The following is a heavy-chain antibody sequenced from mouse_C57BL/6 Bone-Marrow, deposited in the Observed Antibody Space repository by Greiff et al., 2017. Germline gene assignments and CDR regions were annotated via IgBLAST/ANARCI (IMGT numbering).Heavy chain of an antibody. D-gene: IGHD2-3*01. CDR2: IYPRSGNT. Sequence: VHVVESGAELARPGASVKLSCKASGYTFTSYGISWVKQRTGQGLEWIGEIYPRSGNTYYNEKFKSKATLTADKSSSTAYMELRSLTSEDSAVYFCARDGPAYWGQGTLVTVSA. CDR3: ARDGPAY. CDR1: GYTFTSYG. V-gene: IGHV1-81*01. J-gene: IGHJ3*01.